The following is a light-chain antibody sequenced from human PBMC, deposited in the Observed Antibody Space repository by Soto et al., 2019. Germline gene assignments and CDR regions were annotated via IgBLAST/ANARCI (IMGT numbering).Light chain of an antibody. CDR2: DAS. V-gene: IGKV1-5*01. CDR1: QSISRW. Sequence: DIQLSQSVSTLSATVGSRFPIXCRASQSISRWLAWYQQKPGKAPKVLISDASNLESGVPPRFSGSGFGTEFTLTISNLQPEDFAMYYCQQYNSHWSWTFGQGTKV. CDR3: QQYNSHWSWT. J-gene: IGKJ1*01.